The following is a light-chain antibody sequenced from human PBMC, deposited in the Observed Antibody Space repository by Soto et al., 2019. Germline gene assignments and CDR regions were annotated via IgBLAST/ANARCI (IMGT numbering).Light chain of an antibody. J-gene: IGKJ4*01. CDR1: QSVSSN. V-gene: IGKV3-15*01. Sequence: EVVMTQSPATLSVSPGEGATLSCRASQSVSSNLAWYQQKRGQAPRLLIYGASTRAAGIPARFSGSGSGTEFTLTMSSLQSEDFAVYYCQQYNNWPLTFGGGTKVGIK. CDR2: GAS. CDR3: QQYNNWPLT.